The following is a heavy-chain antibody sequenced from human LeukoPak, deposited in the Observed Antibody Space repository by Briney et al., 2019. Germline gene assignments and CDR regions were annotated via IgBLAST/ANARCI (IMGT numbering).Heavy chain of an antibody. CDR1: GFTFRSYS. J-gene: IGHJ5*02. CDR3: ARVQFQWFDP. CDR2: ISANAENT. Sequence: GGSLRLSCVASGFTFRSYSMHWVRQTPGKGLEYVSAISANAENTYYADSVKGRFTIARDNSKKTLYLQMNNLRVEDTAVYYCARVQFQWFDPWGQGTLVTVSS. D-gene: IGHD6-19*01. V-gene: IGHV3-64*02.